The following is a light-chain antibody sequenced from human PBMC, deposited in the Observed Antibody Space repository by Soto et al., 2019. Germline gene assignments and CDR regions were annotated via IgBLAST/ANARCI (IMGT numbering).Light chain of an antibody. V-gene: IGLV7-43*01. CDR1: TGAVTSGYY. Sequence: QTVVTQEPSLTVSPGGTVTLTCASSTGAVTSGYYPNWFQQKPGQAPRALIYNTSNKHSWTPARFSGSLLGDKAALTLSGVQPEDEAEYYCLLYYGGAYVFGTGTKLTVL. CDR2: NTS. CDR3: LLYYGGAYV. J-gene: IGLJ1*01.